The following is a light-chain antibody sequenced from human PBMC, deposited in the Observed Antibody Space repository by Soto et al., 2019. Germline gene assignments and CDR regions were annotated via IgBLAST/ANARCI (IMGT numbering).Light chain of an antibody. Sequence: EIVLTQSPGTLSLSPGERATLSCRASQSVSSSYLAWYQQKPGQAPRLLIYGASSRATGIPDRFSGSGSGTDLAHTISRLEPGDFAVYYCQQYNNGPPERFGHGTKVEIK. CDR3: QQYNNGPPER. CDR2: GAS. CDR1: QSVSSSY. V-gene: IGKV3-20*01. J-gene: IGKJ1*01.